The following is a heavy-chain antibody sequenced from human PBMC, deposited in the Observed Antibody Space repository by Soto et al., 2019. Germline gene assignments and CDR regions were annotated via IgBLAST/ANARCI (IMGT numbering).Heavy chain of an antibody. CDR2: INPRGGST. Sequence: ASVKVSCKASGYTFTSYYMHWVRQAPGQGLEWMGIINPRGGSTSYAQKFQGRVTMTRXKXXXXVXMXLXXXXSEXTAVYYCARVGSSHYYYGMDVWGQGTTVTVSS. CDR1: GYTFTSYY. J-gene: IGHJ6*02. CDR3: ARVGSSHYYYGMDV. V-gene: IGHV1-46*01. D-gene: IGHD2-15*01.